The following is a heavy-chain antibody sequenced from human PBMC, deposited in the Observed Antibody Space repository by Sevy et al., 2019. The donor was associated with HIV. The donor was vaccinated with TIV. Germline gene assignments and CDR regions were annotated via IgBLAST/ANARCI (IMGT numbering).Heavy chain of an antibody. Sequence: GGSLRLSCVASQFNFDTYAIHWVRQAPGKALEWVAMIGYDGSSKDYAESVKGRFAISRDNSQNTAFLQMNSLRAEATGVYYCATNMVHAGAYDSYFNVWGQGSLVTVSS. J-gene: IGHJ4*02. CDR2: IGYDGSSK. D-gene: IGHD3-10*01. CDR3: ATNMVHAGAYDSYFNV. CDR1: QFNFDTYA. V-gene: IGHV3-30*02.